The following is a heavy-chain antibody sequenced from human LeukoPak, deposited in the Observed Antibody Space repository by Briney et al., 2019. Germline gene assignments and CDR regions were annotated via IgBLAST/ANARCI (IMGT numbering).Heavy chain of an antibody. J-gene: IGHJ6*02. Sequence: GGSLRLSCAASGFSFSDEYMSWIRQAPGQGPEWISYISASGSYTNYADSVKGRFTISRDNAKTSLYLQMNSLRAEDTAVYYCVRSYYGMDVWGQGTTVSVSS. V-gene: IGHV3-11*06. CDR2: ISASGSYT. CDR3: VRSYYGMDV. CDR1: GFSFSDEY.